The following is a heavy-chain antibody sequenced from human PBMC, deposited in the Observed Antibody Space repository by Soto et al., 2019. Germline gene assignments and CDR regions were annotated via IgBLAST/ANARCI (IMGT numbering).Heavy chain of an antibody. J-gene: IGHJ3*02. V-gene: IGHV2-5*02. CDR2: IYWDDDK. CDR1: GFSLSTSGVG. CDR3: AHRGYCSGGSCYLSAFDI. Sequence: QITLKESGPTLVKPTQTLTLTCTFSGFSLSTSGVGVGWIRQPPGKALEWLALIYWDDDKRYSPSLKSRLTITKDTSKNQVVLTMTNMAPVDTATYYCAHRGYCSGGSCYLSAFDIWGQGTMVTVSS. D-gene: IGHD2-15*01.